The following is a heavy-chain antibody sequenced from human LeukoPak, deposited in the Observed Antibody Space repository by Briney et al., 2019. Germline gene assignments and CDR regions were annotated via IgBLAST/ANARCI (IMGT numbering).Heavy chain of an antibody. CDR2: DSDSGDST. Sequence: TGGSLRLSCAASGFTFHSYPMTWVPQAPGEGLEWVSADSDSGDSTSYPASVEGRFTISRDNSKDTLYLQINSLRVEDTAVYFCAKLGYYDFWSNYLVFDNWGQGTLVTVSS. CDR1: GFTFHSYP. CDR3: AKLGYYDFWSNYLVFDN. J-gene: IGHJ4*02. V-gene: IGHV3-23*01. D-gene: IGHD3-3*01.